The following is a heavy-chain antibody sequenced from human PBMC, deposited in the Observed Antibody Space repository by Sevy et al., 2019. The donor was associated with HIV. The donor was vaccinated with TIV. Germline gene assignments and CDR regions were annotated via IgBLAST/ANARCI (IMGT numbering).Heavy chain of an antibody. D-gene: IGHD3-22*01. CDR2: ISGSGGSS. CDR3: AKDLYYDNSLFDY. CDR1: EFRLSNYA. J-gene: IGHJ4*02. Sequence: GGSLRLSCVASEFRLSNYAMNWVRQAPGKGLEWVSGISGSGGSSYYADSVKGRFTISRDNYKNTLYLQMNSLRAEDTAMYYCAKDLYYDNSLFDYWGQGILVTVSS. V-gene: IGHV3-23*01.